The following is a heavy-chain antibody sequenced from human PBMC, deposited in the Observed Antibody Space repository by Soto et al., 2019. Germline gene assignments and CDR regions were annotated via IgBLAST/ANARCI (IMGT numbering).Heavy chain of an antibody. V-gene: IGHV1-8*01. CDR3: AREISYGLDV. CDR2: MNPNSGNT. J-gene: IGHJ6*02. CDR1: GYTFTSYD. Sequence: QVQLVQSGAEVKKPGASVKVSCKASGYTFTSYDINWVRQATGQGLEWMGWMNPNSGNTGYAQKFHGRVTMTRHTSITTAYMELSSLRSENTALYYCAREISYGLDVWGQGTTVTVSS.